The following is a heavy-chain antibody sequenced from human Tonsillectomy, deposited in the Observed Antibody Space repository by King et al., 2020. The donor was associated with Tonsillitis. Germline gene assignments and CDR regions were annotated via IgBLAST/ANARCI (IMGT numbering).Heavy chain of an antibody. CDR3: LVEMSTTMNFDY. J-gene: IGHJ4*02. V-gene: IGHV3-21*01. CDR1: GFTFSSYS. CDR2: ISGSSYDI. D-gene: IGHD5-24*01. Sequence: VQLVESGGGLVKPGGSLRLSCAASGFTFSSYSMDWVRQAPGKGLEWVSSISGSSYDIFYADAVKGRFTISRDNAKNSLYLQMNSLRAEDTAGYYCLVEMSTTMNFDYWGQGTQVTVSS.